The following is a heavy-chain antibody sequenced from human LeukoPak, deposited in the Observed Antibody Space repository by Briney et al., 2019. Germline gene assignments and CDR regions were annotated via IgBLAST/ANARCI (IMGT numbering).Heavy chain of an antibody. CDR1: GYTFTGYY. V-gene: IGHV1-2*02. CDR2: INPNSGGT. CDR3: ARVFVGGGFELS. J-gene: IGHJ4*02. D-gene: IGHD3-16*01. Sequence: ASVKVSCKASGYTFTGYYIHWVRQAPGQGLEWMGWINPNSGGTNYAQKFQGRVTMTRDTSITTAYMELSSLRSDDTAVYYCARVFVGGGFELSWGQGTLVTVSS.